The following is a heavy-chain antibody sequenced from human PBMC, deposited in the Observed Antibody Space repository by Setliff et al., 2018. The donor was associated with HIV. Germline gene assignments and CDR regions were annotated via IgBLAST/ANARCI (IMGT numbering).Heavy chain of an antibody. CDR1: GGTFSSHG. J-gene: IGHJ4*02. V-gene: IGHV1-69*13. D-gene: IGHD5-12*01. CDR2: IIPIFGTP. Sequence: GASVKVSCKASGGTFSSHGISWVRQAPGQGLEWMGRIIPIFGTPNYAQRFQGRVTFTADASTSTVYMELSSLRSEDTGMYYCARDAGYSGSAWNYWGQGTLVTVSS. CDR3: ARDAGYSGSAWNY.